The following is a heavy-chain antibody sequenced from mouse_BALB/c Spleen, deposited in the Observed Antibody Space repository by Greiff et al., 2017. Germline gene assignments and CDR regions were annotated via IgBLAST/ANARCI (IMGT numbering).Heavy chain of an antibody. CDR3: ARGPYRYDRYIDV. J-gene: IGHJ1*01. D-gene: IGHD2-14*01. Sequence: QVQLQQPGAELVKPGASVKMSCKASGYTFTSYNMHWVKQTPGQGLEWIGAIYPGNGDTSYNQKFKGKATLTADKSSSTAYMQLSSLTSEDSAVYYCARGPYRYDRYIDVWGAGTTVTVSS. CDR2: IYPGNGDT. CDR1: GYTFTSYN. V-gene: IGHV1-12*01.